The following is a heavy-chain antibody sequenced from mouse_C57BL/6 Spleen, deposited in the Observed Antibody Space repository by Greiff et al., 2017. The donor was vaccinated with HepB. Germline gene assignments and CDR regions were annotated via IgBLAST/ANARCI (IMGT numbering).Heavy chain of an antibody. V-gene: IGHV5-12*01. CDR1: GFTFSDYY. CDR3: ARQRYPYAMDY. D-gene: IGHD2-14*01. Sequence: EVQRVESGGGLVQPGGSLKLSCAASGFTFSDYYMYWVRQTPEKRLEWVAYISNGGGSTYYPDTVKGRFTISRDNAKNTLYLQMSRLKSEDTAMYYCARQRYPYAMDYWGQGTSVTVSS. J-gene: IGHJ4*01. CDR2: ISNGGGST.